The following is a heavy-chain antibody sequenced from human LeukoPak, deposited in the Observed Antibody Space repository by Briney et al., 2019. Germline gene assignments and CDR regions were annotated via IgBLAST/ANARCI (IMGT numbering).Heavy chain of an antibody. J-gene: IGHJ4*02. CDR2: ISFDGSAK. Sequence: GRSLRPSCAASGFTFSNYGMHWVRQAPGKGLEWVSVISFDGSAKYYADSVKGRFTISRDNSKNTLYLQMTSLRAEDTAVYYCAKDRVTAAGYYFDYWGQGTLVTVSS. CDR1: GFTFSNYG. CDR3: AKDRVTAAGYYFDY. V-gene: IGHV3-30*18. D-gene: IGHD6-13*01.